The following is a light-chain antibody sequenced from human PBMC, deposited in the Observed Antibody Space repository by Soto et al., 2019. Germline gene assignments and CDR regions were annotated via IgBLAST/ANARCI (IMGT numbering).Light chain of an antibody. CDR3: CSDAGNWV. Sequence: QSVLTQPASVSGSPGQSITISCTGTSSDVGSYNLVSWYQQHPGKAPKLMIYEVTKRPSGVSNRFSGSKSGNTASLTISGLQAEDEADYYCCSDAGNWVFGGGTKLTVL. CDR2: EVT. J-gene: IGLJ3*02. V-gene: IGLV2-23*02. CDR1: SSDVGSYNL.